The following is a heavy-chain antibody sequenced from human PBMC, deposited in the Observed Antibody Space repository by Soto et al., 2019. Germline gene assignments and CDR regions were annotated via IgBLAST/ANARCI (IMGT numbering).Heavy chain of an antibody. D-gene: IGHD2-2*01. V-gene: IGHV1-18*01. CDR3: ASGVGCTSCYEYYFDY. J-gene: IGHJ4*02. CDR1: GYTFTSYG. CDR2: ISAYNGNT. Sequence: GASVKVSCKASGYTFTSYGISWVRQAPGQGLEWMGWISAYNGNTNYAQKLQGRVTMTTDTSTSTAYMELRSLRSDDTAVYYCASGVGCTSCYEYYFDYWGQGTLVTVSS.